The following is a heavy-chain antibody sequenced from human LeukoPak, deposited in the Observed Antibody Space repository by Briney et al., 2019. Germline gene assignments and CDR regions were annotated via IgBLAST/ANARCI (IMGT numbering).Heavy chain of an antibody. Sequence: GGFLRLSCAASGFTVSSNYMSWVRQAPGKGLEWVSVIYSGGSTYYADSVKGRFTISRDNSKNTLYLQMNSLRAEDTAVYYCARGTGDTAAIGGDWFDPWGQGTLVTVSS. CDR2: IYSGGST. J-gene: IGHJ5*02. CDR1: GFTVSSNY. D-gene: IGHD2-2*02. V-gene: IGHV3-53*01. CDR3: ARGTGDTAAIGGDWFDP.